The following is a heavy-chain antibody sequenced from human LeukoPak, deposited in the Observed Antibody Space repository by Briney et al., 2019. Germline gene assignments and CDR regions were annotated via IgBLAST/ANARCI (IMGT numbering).Heavy chain of an antibody. Sequence: GGSLRLSCAASGFTFSTYWMSWVRQAPGKGLEWVANIKQHGSEKYYVDSVKGRFTISRDNAKNSLFLQMNSLRAEDTAVYYCATDGLVPAAPDDYWGQGTLVTVSS. D-gene: IGHD2-2*01. J-gene: IGHJ4*02. CDR1: GFTFSTYW. CDR3: ATDGLVPAAPDDY. CDR2: IKQHGSEK. V-gene: IGHV3-7*01.